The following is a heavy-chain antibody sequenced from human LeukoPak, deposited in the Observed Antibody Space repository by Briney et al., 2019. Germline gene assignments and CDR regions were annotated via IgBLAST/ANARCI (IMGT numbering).Heavy chain of an antibody. CDR2: INAGNGNT. CDR1: GYTFTSYA. J-gene: IGHJ5*02. V-gene: IGHV1-3*01. CDR3: ARGPNYYDSSGPVGP. Sequence: ASVKVSCKASGYTFTSYAMHWVRQAPGQRHEWMGWINAGNGNTKYSQKFQGRVTITRDTSASTAYMELSSLRSEDTAVYYSARGPNYYDSSGPVGPWGQGTLVTVSS. D-gene: IGHD3-22*01.